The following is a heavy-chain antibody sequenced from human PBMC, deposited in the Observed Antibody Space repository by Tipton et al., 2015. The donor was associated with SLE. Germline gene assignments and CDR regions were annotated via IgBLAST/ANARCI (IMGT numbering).Heavy chain of an antibody. CDR3: ASGGYGGNPDY. CDR2: IKQDGSEK. Sequence: LSLTCAASGFTFSSYWMSRVRQAPGKGLEWVANIKQDGSEKYYVDSVKGRFTISRDNAKNSLYLQMNSLRAEDTAVYYCASGGYGGNPDYWGQGTLVTVSS. D-gene: IGHD4-23*01. J-gene: IGHJ4*02. CDR1: GFTFSSYW. V-gene: IGHV3-7*01.